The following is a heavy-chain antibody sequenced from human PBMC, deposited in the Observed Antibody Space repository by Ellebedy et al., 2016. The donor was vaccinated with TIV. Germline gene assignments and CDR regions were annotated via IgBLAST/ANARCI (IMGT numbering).Heavy chain of an antibody. D-gene: IGHD3-22*01. CDR2: IRSKAHSYAK. CDR3: AITYYYDSSGYTIDY. Sequence: PGGSLRLSCGASGSTFSGSAMHWVRQASGKGLEWVGRIRSKAHSYAKEYTASVNGRFTISRDDSKNTAYLQMNSLETEDTAVYYCAITYYYDSSGYTIDYWGQGTLVTVTS. CDR1: GSTFSGSA. V-gene: IGHV3-73*01. J-gene: IGHJ4*02.